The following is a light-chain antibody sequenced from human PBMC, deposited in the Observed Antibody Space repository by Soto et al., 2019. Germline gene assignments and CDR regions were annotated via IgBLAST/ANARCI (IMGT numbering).Light chain of an antibody. V-gene: IGLV2-8*01. CDR2: EVS. J-gene: IGLJ2*01. CDR3: TSYTGRNIVL. CDR1: SSDVGGYNY. Sequence: QSALTQPPSASGSPGQSVTISCTGTSSDVGGYNYVSWYQQKPGKATRLMIYEVSKRPSGVPNRFSGSKSGNTASLTVFGLQAEDEAAYYCTSYTGRNIVLFGGGTKLTVL.